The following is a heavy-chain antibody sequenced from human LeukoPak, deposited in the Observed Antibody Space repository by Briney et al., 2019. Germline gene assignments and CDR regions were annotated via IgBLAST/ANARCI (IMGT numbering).Heavy chain of an antibody. D-gene: IGHD2-15*01. Sequence: GGSLRLSCAASGFTFSSYAVSWVRQAPGKGLEWVSAISGSGGSTYYADSVKGRFTISRDNSKNTLYLQMNSLRAEDTAVYYCAKYPNYCSGGSCIEYYFDYWGQGTLVTVSS. CDR1: GFTFSSYA. V-gene: IGHV3-23*01. CDR3: AKYPNYCSGGSCIEYYFDY. CDR2: ISGSGGST. J-gene: IGHJ4*02.